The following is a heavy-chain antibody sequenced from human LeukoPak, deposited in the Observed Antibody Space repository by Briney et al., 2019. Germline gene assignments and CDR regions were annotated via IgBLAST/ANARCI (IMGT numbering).Heavy chain of an antibody. D-gene: IGHD1-1*01. CDR3: ARPYCANWHPHPYRMDV. V-gene: IGHV1-18*04. J-gene: IGHJ6*02. CDR1: GDIFRRYG. Sequence: ASVKVSCTASGDIFRRYGVTWARQAPGQGPEWMGWVRPYNGDPEYAQKFQGRVTMSTDTSTDTSYMELRSLGSDDTAVYYCARPYCANWHPHPYRMDVWGQGTTVIVSS. CDR2: VRPYNGDP.